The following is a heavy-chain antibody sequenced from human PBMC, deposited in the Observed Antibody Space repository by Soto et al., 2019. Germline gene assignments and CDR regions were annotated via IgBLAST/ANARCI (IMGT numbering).Heavy chain of an antibody. D-gene: IGHD3-3*01. CDR2: INPNSGGT. CDR1: GYTFTGYY. CDR3: ARATTRITIFGVVTYGMDV. Sequence: ASVKVSCKASGYTFTGYYMHWVRQAPGQGLEWMGWINPNSGGTNYAQKFQGWVTMTRDTTISTAYMELSRLRSDDTAVYYCARATTRITIFGVVTYGMDVWGQGTTVTSP. J-gene: IGHJ6*02. V-gene: IGHV1-2*04.